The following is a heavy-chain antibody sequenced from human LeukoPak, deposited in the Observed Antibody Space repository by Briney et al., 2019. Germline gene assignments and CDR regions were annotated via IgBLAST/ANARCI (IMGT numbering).Heavy chain of an antibody. Sequence: ASVKVSCKASGYTFTSYYMHWVRQAPGQGLEWMGIINPSGGSTSYAQKFQGRVTMTRDTSTSTVYMELSSLRSEDTAVYYCARDSDYGSGSYYRPFDYWGQGTLVTASS. CDR2: INPSGGST. CDR3: ARDSDYGSGSYYRPFDY. J-gene: IGHJ4*02. V-gene: IGHV1-46*01. D-gene: IGHD3-10*01. CDR1: GYTFTSYY.